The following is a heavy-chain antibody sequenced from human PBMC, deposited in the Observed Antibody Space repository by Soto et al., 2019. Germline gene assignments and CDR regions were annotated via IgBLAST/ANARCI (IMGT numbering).Heavy chain of an antibody. CDR1: GGSISSYY. CDR2: IYYSGST. J-gene: IGHJ4*02. V-gene: IGHV4-59*08. Sequence: SETLSLTCTVSGGSISSYYWSWIRQPPGKGLEWIGYIYYSGSTNYNPSLKSRVTISVDTSKNQFSLKLSSVTAADTAVYYCARLYDSSSYYTGKLFFDYWGQGTLVTVSS. CDR3: ARLYDSSSYYTGKLFFDY. D-gene: IGHD3-22*01.